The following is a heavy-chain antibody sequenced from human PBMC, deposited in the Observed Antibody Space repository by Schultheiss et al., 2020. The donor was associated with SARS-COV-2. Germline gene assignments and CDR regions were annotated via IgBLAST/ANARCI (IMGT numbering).Heavy chain of an antibody. CDR3: AKAPSIGWDWFDP. Sequence: GESLKISCAASGFTFSTYSMNWVRQAPGKGLEWVSAISGSGGSTYYADSVKGRFTISRDNSKNTLYLQMNSLRAEDTAVYYCAKAPSIGWDWFDPWGQGTLVTVSS. J-gene: IGHJ5*02. D-gene: IGHD6-19*01. CDR2: ISGSGGST. V-gene: IGHV3-23*01. CDR1: GFTFSTYS.